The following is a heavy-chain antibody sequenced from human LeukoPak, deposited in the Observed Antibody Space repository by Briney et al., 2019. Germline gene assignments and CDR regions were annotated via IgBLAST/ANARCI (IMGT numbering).Heavy chain of an antibody. V-gene: IGHV4-4*07. CDR3: AREMGIAVAGTRWFDP. CDR2: IYTSGST. Sequence: PSETLSLTCTVSGGSISSYYWSWIRQPAGKGLEWIGRIYTSGSTNYIPSLESRVTMSVDTSKNQFSLKLSSVTAADTAVYYCAREMGIAVAGTRWFDPWGQGTLVTVSS. J-gene: IGHJ5*02. D-gene: IGHD6-19*01. CDR1: GGSISSYY.